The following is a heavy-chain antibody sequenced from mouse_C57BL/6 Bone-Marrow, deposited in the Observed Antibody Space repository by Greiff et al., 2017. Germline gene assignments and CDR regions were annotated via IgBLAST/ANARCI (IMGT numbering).Heavy chain of an antibody. J-gene: IGHJ1*03. CDR3: AREIGKDWYFDV. Sequence: QVQLQQSGPELVKPGASVKISCKASGYAFSSSWMNWVKQRPGKGLEWIGRIYPGDGDTNYNGKFKGKATLTADKSSSTAYMQLSSLTSEDSAVYFCAREIGKDWYFDVWGTGTRSPSPQ. CDR1: GYAFSSSW. V-gene: IGHV1-82*01. CDR2: IYPGDGDT. D-gene: IGHD3-1*01.